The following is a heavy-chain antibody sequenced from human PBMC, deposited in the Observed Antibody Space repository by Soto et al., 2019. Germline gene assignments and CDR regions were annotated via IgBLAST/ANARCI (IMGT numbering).Heavy chain of an antibody. CDR1: GFTFSSYS. Sequence: WGSLRLSCAASGFTFSSYSMNWVRQAPGKGLEWVSYISSSSSTIYYADSVKGRFTISRDNAKNSLYLQMNSLRAEDTAVYYCAREGDDFWSGYYSPKNYYYYYYMDVWGKGTTVTVSS. CDR2: ISSSSSTI. J-gene: IGHJ6*03. V-gene: IGHV3-48*01. CDR3: AREGDDFWSGYYSPKNYYYYYYMDV. D-gene: IGHD3-3*01.